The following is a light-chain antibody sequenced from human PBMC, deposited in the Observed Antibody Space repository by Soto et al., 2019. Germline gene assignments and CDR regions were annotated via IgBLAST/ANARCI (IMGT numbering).Light chain of an antibody. J-gene: IGLJ1*01. CDR1: SSDVGGYNY. Sequence: QSALTQPRSVSGSPGQSVTISCTGTSSDVGGYNYVSWYHQHPGKAPKLMIYDVSKRPSGVPDRFSGSKSGNTASLTISGLQAEDDADYYCCSYSGSYTYVFGTGTKLTVL. V-gene: IGLV2-11*01. CDR3: CSYSGSYTYV. CDR2: DVS.